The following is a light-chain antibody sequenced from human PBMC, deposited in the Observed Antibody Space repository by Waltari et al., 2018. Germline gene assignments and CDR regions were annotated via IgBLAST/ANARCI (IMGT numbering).Light chain of an antibody. V-gene: IGKV3-11*01. CDR1: QSVGGN. J-gene: IGKJ5*01. CDR2: DAS. Sequence: EIVLTQSPATLSLSPGQRGTLSCRASQSVGGNLAWYQQKPGQAPRLIIYDASNRATGIPARFSGSGSGTDFTLTISSLEPEDFAVYYCQQRRTWPSITFGQGTRLDI. CDR3: QQRRTWPSIT.